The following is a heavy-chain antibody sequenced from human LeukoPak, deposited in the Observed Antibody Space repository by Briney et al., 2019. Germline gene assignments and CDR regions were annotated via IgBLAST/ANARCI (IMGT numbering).Heavy chain of an antibody. V-gene: IGHV4-39*01. Sequence: PSETLSLTCTVSGGSISSSSYYWGWIRQPPGKGLEWIGSIYYSGSTYYNPSLKSRVTISVDTSKNQFSLKLSSVTAADTAVYYCASVRLEWLFRDNPLGQSFDYWGQGTLVTVSS. CDR3: ASVRLEWLFRDNPLGQSFDY. CDR1: GGSISSSSYY. D-gene: IGHD3-3*01. J-gene: IGHJ4*02. CDR2: IYYSGST.